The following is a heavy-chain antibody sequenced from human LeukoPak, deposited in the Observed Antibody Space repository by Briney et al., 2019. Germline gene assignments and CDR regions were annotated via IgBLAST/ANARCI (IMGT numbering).Heavy chain of an antibody. J-gene: IGHJ4*02. CDR2: IWYDGSNK. V-gene: IGHV3-33*06. CDR3: AKPITFGGVIVSYFDY. CDR1: GFTFNSYG. D-gene: IGHD3-16*02. Sequence: GGSLGLSCAASGFTFNSYGMHWVRQAPGKGLEWVAVIWYDGSNKYYADSVKGRFTISRDNSKNTLYLQMNSLRAEDTAVYYCAKPITFGGVIVSYFDYWGQGTLVTVSS.